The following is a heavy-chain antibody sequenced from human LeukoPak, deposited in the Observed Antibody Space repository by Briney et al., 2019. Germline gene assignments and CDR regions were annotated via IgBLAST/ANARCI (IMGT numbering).Heavy chain of an antibody. J-gene: IGHJ3*02. D-gene: IGHD5-12*01. CDR2: ISAYNGNT. Sequence: GASVKVSCTASGYTFTSYGISWVRQAPGQGLEWMGWISAYNGNTNYAQKLQGRVTMTTDTSTSTAYMELRSLRSDVTAVYYCVGLAHAFDIWGQGTMVTVSS. CDR3: VGLAHAFDI. CDR1: GYTFTSYG. V-gene: IGHV1-18*01.